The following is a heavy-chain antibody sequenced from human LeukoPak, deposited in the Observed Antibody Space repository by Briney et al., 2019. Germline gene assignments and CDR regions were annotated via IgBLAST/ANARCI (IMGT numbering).Heavy chain of an antibody. J-gene: IGHJ2*01. CDR3: ARLGTVAYWYFDL. V-gene: IGHV4-59*08. D-gene: IGHD4-17*01. CDR1: GGSISSYY. CDR2: IYYSGST. Sequence: SETLSLTCTVCGGSISSYYWSWIRQPPGKGLEWIGYIYYSGSTNYNPSLKSRVTISEDTSKNQFSLKLSSVAAADTAVYYCARLGTVAYWYFDLWGRGTLVTVSS.